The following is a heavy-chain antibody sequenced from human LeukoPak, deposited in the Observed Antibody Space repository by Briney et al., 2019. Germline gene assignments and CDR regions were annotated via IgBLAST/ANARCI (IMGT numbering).Heavy chain of an antibody. Sequence: GGSLRLSCAASGFTFSSYAMSWVRQAPGKGLEWVSAISGSGGSTYYADSVKGRFTISRDNSKNTLYLQMNSLRAEDTAVYFCAKDHVDSSSWSQYFELWGRGTLVTVSS. CDR3: AKDHVDSSSWSQYFEL. V-gene: IGHV3-23*01. CDR2: ISGSGGST. D-gene: IGHD6-13*01. CDR1: GFTFSSYA. J-gene: IGHJ2*01.